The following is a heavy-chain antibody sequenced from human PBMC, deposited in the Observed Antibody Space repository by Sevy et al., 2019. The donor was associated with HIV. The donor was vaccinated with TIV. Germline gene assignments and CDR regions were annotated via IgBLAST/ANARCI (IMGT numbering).Heavy chain of an antibody. V-gene: IGHV3-23*01. CDR1: GFTFSSYA. D-gene: IGHD6-19*01. CDR3: ATGDEAVAADI. CDR2: ISGSGGST. J-gene: IGHJ3*02. Sequence: GGSLRLSCAASGFTFSSYAMSWVRQAPGKGLEWVSAISGSGGSTYYADSVKGRFTISGDNSKNPLYLQMNSLRAEDTAVYYCATGDEAVAADIWGQGTMVTVSS.